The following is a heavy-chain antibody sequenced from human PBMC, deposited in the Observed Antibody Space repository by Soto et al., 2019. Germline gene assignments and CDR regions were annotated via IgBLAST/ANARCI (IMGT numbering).Heavy chain of an antibody. V-gene: IGHV3-21*01. D-gene: IGHD3-3*01. Sequence: PVGSLRLSCAASGFTFSSYSMNWVRQAPGKGLEWVSSISSSSSYTNYADSVKGRFTISRDNAKNSLYLQMNSLRAEDTAVYYCAREGPQYYDFWSGQPADYWGQGTLVTVSS. CDR2: ISSSSSYT. CDR1: GFTFSSYS. CDR3: AREGPQYYDFWSGQPADY. J-gene: IGHJ4*02.